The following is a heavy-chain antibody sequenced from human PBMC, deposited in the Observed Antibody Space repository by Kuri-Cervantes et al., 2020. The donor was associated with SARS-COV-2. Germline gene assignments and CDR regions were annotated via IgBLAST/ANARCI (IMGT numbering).Heavy chain of an antibody. J-gene: IGHJ6*02. V-gene: IGHV4-59*01. Sequence: GSLRLSCTVSGGSISHYYWGWIRQPPGKGLEWIGYIYSSGSTNYNPSLKSRVTISVDTSKNQFSLKLSSVTAADTAVYYCARGDVVVPAAMSYYYYYYGMDVWGQGTTVTVSS. CDR2: IYSSGST. CDR1: GGSISHYY. CDR3: ARGDVVVPAAMSYYYYYYGMDV. D-gene: IGHD2-2*01.